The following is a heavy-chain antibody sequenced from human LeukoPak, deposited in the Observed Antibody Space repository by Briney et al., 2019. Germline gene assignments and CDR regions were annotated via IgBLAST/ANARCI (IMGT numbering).Heavy chain of an antibody. V-gene: IGHV4-59*01. CDR1: GGSIGTYY. Sequence: SETLSLTCTVSGGSIGTYYWTWIRQPPGKGLEWIGYIYYSGSTNYNPSLKSRVTMSVDTSKNQFSLKLNSVTAADTAVYYCARDRLGLPVDYWGRGTLVTVSS. D-gene: IGHD3-16*01. CDR2: IYYSGST. CDR3: ARDRLGLPVDY. J-gene: IGHJ4*02.